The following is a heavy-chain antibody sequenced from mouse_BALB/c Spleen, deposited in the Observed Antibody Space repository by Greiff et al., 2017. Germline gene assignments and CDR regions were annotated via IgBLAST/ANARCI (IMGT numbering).Heavy chain of an antibody. Sequence: QVQLKESGPELVKPGASVRISCKASGYTFTSYYIHWVKQRPGQGLEWIGWIYPGNVNTKYNEKFKGKATLTADKSSSTAYMQLSSLTSEDSAVYFCARGGSYGNYDWFAYWGQGTLVTVSA. D-gene: IGHD2-1*01. CDR3: ARGGSYGNYDWFAY. CDR2: IYPGNVNT. J-gene: IGHJ3*01. V-gene: IGHV1S56*01. CDR1: GYTFTSYY.